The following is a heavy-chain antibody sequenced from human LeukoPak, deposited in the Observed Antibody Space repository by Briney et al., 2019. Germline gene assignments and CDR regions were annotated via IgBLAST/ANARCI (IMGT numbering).Heavy chain of an antibody. Sequence: GGSLRLSCAASGFSFSSYWMTWVRQVPGKGLEWVANIKPDGSGKHYVDSVKGRFTISRDNAKSSLYPQMDSLRVEDTAVYYCSSQPAVIDLDFWGQGALVTVSS. V-gene: IGHV3-7*01. CDR3: SSQPAVIDLDF. J-gene: IGHJ4*02. CDR1: GFSFSSYW. CDR2: IKPDGSGK. D-gene: IGHD2/OR15-2a*01.